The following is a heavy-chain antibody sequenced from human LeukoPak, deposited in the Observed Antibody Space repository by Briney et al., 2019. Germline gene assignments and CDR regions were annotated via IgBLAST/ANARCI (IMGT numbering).Heavy chain of an antibody. Sequence: ASVKVSCKASGYTFTSYAMNWVRQAPGQGLEWMGRIIPMLNITNYAQKFQGRVTITADKSTNTAYMELSNLRSEDTAVYFCARDRALVRELWSASAFDYWGQGTLVTVSS. CDR2: IIPMLNIT. CDR1: GYTFTSYA. D-gene: IGHD5-18*01. J-gene: IGHJ4*02. CDR3: ARDRALVRELWSASAFDY. V-gene: IGHV1-69*04.